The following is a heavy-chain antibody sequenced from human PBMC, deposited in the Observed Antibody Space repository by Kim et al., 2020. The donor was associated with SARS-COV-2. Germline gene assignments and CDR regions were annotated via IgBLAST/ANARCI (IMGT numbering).Heavy chain of an antibody. J-gene: IGHJ4*02. CDR3: ARPSGSRAYYFDY. D-gene: IGHD1-26*01. Sequence: GGSLRLSCAASGFTFSSYWMSWVRQAPGKGLEWVANIKQDGSEKYYVDSVKGRFTISRDNAKNSLYLQMNSLRAEDTAVYYCARPSGSRAYYFDYWGQGTLVTVSS. CDR1: GFTFSSYW. CDR2: IKQDGSEK. V-gene: IGHV3-7*01.